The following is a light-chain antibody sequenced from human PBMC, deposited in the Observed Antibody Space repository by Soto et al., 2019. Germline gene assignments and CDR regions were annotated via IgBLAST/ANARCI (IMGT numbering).Light chain of an antibody. CDR3: GTWDSGLRAYV. J-gene: IGLJ1*01. Sequence: QSVLTQPPSVSAAPGQKVTISCSGSSSNIGNDYVSWYQQLPGTAPKLLIYANNQRPSGIPDRFSGSKSGTSATLGITGLQTGDEADYYCGTWDSGLRAYVFGTGTKVTVL. CDR1: SSNIGNDY. CDR2: ANN. V-gene: IGLV1-51*01.